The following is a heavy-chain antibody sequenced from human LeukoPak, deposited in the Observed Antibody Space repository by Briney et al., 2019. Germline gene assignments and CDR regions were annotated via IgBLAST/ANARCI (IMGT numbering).Heavy chain of an antibody. Sequence: GGSLRLSCAASGFTFSSYWMSWVRQAPGKGLEWVANIKQDGSEKYYVDSVKGRFTISRDNAKNSLYLQMNSLRAEDTAVYYCAREGAGSRTRFDYWGQGTLVTVSS. D-gene: IGHD1-14*01. CDR2: IKQDGSEK. V-gene: IGHV3-7*01. CDR1: GFTFSSYW. J-gene: IGHJ4*02. CDR3: AREGAGSRTRFDY.